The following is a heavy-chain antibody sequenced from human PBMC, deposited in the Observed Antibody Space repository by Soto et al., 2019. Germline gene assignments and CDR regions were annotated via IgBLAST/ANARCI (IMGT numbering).Heavy chain of an antibody. J-gene: IGHJ4*02. CDR3: ARGSEYYDILTGYTTGPYFDY. Sequence: ASETLSLTCTVSGGSISSGDYYWSWIRQPPGKGLEWIGYIYYSGSTYYNPSLKSRVTISVDTSKNQFSLKLSSVTAADTAVYYCARGSEYYDILTGYTTGPYFDYWGQGTLVTVSS. D-gene: IGHD3-9*01. CDR2: IYYSGST. CDR1: GGSISSGDYY. V-gene: IGHV4-30-4*01.